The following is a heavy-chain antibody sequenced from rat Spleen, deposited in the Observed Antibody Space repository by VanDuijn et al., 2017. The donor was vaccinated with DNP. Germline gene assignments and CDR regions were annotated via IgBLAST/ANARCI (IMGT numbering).Heavy chain of an antibody. CDR3: TRESWGYVMDA. D-gene: IGHD1-7*01. CDR1: GFSLSSYG. V-gene: IGHV2-4*01. Sequence: QVQLKESGPGLVQPSQTLSLTCTVSGFSLSSYGVAWIRQPPGKGLEWMGAIWSGGTTAYNSVLKSRLSISRDTSKSQVFLKMNSLQTDDTVIYYCTRESWGYVMDAWGQGASVTVSS. CDR2: IWSGGTT. J-gene: IGHJ4*01.